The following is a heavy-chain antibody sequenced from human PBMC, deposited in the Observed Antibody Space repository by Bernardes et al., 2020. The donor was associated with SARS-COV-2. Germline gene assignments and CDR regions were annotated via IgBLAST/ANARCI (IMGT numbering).Heavy chain of an antibody. CDR3: ASRAWNDESGNFDY. D-gene: IGHD1-1*01. J-gene: IGHJ4*02. CDR2: ISSSGSTI. V-gene: IGHV3-11*01. Sequence: GGSLRLSCSASAFTFSDYYMSCIRQAPGKGLEWLSYISSSGSTIYYADSVKGRFTISRDNAKNSVYLQMNSLRAEDTAVYYCASRAWNDESGNFDYWGQGNLVTVSS. CDR1: AFTFSDYY.